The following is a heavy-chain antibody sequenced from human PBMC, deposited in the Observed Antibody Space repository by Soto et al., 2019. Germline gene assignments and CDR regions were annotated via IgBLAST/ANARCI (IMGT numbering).Heavy chain of an antibody. CDR3: ARGRGYVYGSNFYGLDV. V-gene: IGHV4-34*01. J-gene: IGHJ6*02. Sequence: SETLSLTCGVYRGSFSGFYWSWGRQTPGGGLEWIGEINHSGTTNYNQSFHNRVTISVDKSTNNFSLKMTSVTAADAAVYYCARGRGYVYGSNFYGLDVWGQGTTVTVSS. CDR1: RGSFSGFY. D-gene: IGHD6-25*01. CDR2: INHSGTT.